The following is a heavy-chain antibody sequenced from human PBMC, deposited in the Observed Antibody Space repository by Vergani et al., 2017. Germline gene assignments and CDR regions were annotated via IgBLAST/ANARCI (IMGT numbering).Heavy chain of an antibody. D-gene: IGHD4-23*01. CDR1: GGSISSYY. J-gene: IGHJ3*02. CDR2: IYYSGST. CDR3: ARDSSSYYGGNGNDAFDI. V-gene: IGHV4-59*12. Sequence: QVQLQESGPGLVKPSETLSLTCTVSGGSISSYYWSWIRQPPGKGLEWIGYIYYSGSTYYNPSLKSRVTISVDTSKNQFSLKLSSVTAADTAVYYCARDSSSYYGGNGNDAFDIWGQGTMVTVSS.